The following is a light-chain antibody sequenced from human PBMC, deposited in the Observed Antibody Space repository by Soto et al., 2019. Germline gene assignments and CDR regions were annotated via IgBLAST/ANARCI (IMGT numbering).Light chain of an antibody. CDR2: DVS. CDR3: CSYTTSNTRQIV. Sequence: QSALTQPASVSGSPGQSITISCTGTSSDVGGYNYVSWYQQHPGKAPKFMIYDVSSRPSGVSNRFSGSKSGNTASLTISALQAEDEADYYCCSYTTSNTRQIVFGTGTKLTVL. J-gene: IGLJ1*01. CDR1: SSDVGGYNY. V-gene: IGLV2-14*03.